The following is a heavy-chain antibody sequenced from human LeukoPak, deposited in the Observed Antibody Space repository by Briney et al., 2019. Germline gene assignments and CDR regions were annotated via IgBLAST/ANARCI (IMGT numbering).Heavy chain of an antibody. CDR2: ISYDGSNK. V-gene: IGHV3-30*04. CDR1: GFTFSSYA. CDR3: AREHSHSNWFFDL. Sequence: GGSLRLSCAASGFTFSSYAMHWVRQAPGKGLEWVAVISYDGSNKYYADSVKGRFTISRDNSKNTLYLQMNSLRAEDTAVYYCAREHSHSNWFFDLWGPGTPVTVSS. D-gene: IGHD4-11*01. J-gene: IGHJ2*01.